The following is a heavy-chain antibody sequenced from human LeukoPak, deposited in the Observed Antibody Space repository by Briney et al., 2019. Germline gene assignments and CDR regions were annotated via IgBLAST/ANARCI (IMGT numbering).Heavy chain of an antibody. J-gene: IGHJ4*02. CDR1: GGSISSYY. Sequence: SETLSLTCTVSGGSISSYYWSWIRQPPGKGLEWIGYIYYSGSTNYNPSLKSRVTISVDTSKNQFSLKLSSVTAADTAVYYCARRRAYSDSSGYYSLFDYWGQGTLVTVSS. CDR3: ARRRAYSDSSGYYSLFDY. D-gene: IGHD3-22*01. V-gene: IGHV4-59*08. CDR2: IYYSGST.